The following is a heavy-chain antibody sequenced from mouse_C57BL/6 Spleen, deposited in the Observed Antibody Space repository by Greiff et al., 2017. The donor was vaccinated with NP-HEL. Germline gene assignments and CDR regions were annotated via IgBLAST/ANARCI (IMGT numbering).Heavy chain of an antibody. CDR3: ARRDGSSSWFAY. V-gene: IGHV5-6*02. CDR2: ISSGGSYT. Sequence: EVKLVESGGDLVKPGGSLKLSCAASGFTFSSYGMSWVRQTPDKRLEWVATISSGGSYTYYPDSVKGRFTISRDNANNTLYLQMSSLKSEDTAMYYCARRDGSSSWFAYWGQGTLVTVSA. J-gene: IGHJ3*01. CDR1: GFTFSSYG. D-gene: IGHD1-1*01.